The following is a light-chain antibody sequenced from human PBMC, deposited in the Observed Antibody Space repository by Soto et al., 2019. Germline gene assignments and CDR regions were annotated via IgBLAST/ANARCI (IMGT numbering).Light chain of an antibody. J-gene: IGKJ4*01. Sequence: EIVLTQSPATLSLSPGERATLSCRASQSVSNFLAWYQQKPGQAPRLLIYDASNRATGIPVRFSGSGSGTDFTLTISSLEPEDFAVYYCQQRRDWPPVTFGGGTKVEIK. CDR2: DAS. V-gene: IGKV3-11*01. CDR1: QSVSNF. CDR3: QQRRDWPPVT.